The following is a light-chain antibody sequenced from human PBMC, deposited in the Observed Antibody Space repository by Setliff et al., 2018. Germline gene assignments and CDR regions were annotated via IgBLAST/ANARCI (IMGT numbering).Light chain of an antibody. CDR1: SSDVGGYNS. V-gene: IGLV2-14*03. J-gene: IGLJ3*02. CDR3: SSFTTSSTLV. Sequence: QSVLTQPASVSGSPRQSITIPCTGTSSDVGGYNSVSWYQHHPGKAPKLMIYDVSYRPSGVSNRFSGSKSGNTASLTISGLQTEDEAHYYCSSFTTSSTLVFGGGTKGTVL. CDR2: DVS.